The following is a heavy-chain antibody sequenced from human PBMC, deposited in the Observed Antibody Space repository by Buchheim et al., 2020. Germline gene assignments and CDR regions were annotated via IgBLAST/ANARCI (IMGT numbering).Heavy chain of an antibody. CDR2: ISYDGSNK. CDR3: ARDHGVCYTRFCYYYYGMDV. CDR1: GFTFSSYA. J-gene: IGHJ6*02. Sequence: QVQLVESGGGVVQPGRSLRLSCAASGFTFSSYAMHWVRQAPGKGLEWVAVISYDGSNKYYADSVKGRFTISRDNSKNTLYLQMNSLRAEDTAVYYYARDHGVCYTRFCYYYYGMDVWGQGTT. D-gene: IGHD2-8*01. V-gene: IGHV3-30-3*01.